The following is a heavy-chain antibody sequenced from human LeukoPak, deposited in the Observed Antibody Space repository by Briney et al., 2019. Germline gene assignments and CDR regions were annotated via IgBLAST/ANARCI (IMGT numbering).Heavy chain of an antibody. CDR2: TYYSGST. Sequence: KTSETLSLTCTVSGGSISSSSYYWGWIRQPPGKGLEWIGSTYYSGSTYYNPSLKSRVTISVDTSKNQFSLKLSSVTAADTAVYYCASPRYSSGWYRYWGQGTLVTVSS. CDR3: ASPRYSSGWYRY. D-gene: IGHD6-19*01. J-gene: IGHJ4*02. CDR1: GGSISSSSYY. V-gene: IGHV4-39*01.